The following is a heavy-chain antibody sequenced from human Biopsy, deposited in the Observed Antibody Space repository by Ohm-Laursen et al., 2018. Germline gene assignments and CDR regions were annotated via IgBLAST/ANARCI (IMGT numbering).Heavy chain of an antibody. V-gene: IGHV4-61*01. D-gene: IGHD2-2*01. CDR3: TRDVKRYCSGSSCYTGYFGMDV. CDR2: VYYSGTT. Sequence: PFLSCSVSGGSVNDSIHFWRSFRQHPGKGLEWIGNVYYSGTTNYNPSLKSRVTVSIDTSKNQFSLKLTSVTAADTAVYFCTRDVKRYCSGSSCYTGYFGMDVWGQGTTVTVSS. J-gene: IGHJ6*02. CDR1: GGSVNDSIHF.